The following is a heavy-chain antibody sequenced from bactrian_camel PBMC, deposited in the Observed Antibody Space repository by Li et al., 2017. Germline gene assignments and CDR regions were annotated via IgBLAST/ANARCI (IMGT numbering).Heavy chain of an antibody. V-gene: IGHV3S31*01. CDR1: GFRRNA. CDR2: IRSIGGST. J-gene: IGHJ4*01. Sequence: DVQLVESGGGLVQPGGSLRVSCATSGFRRNAMSWVRQAPGKGLEWVSSIRSIGGSTYYADSVKGRFTISRGNAKDTLYLQMDSLTPEDTAMYYCAADQNTCTTASGRTLQPKAARYKMWGQGTQVTVS. CDR3: AADQNTCTTASGRTLQPKAARYKM. D-gene: IGHD7*01.